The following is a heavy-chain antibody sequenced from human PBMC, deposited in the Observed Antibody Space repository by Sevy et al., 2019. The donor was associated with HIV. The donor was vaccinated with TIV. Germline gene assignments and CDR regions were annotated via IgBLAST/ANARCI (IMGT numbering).Heavy chain of an antibody. Sequence: GGSLRLSCAASGFTFSSYWMSWVRQAPGKGLEWVANIKQDGSEKYYVDSVKGRFTISRDNAKNSLYLQMNSLRAEDTAVYYCARDLPRDSSIRPPFDYWGQGTLVTVSS. CDR1: GFTFSSYW. CDR2: IKQDGSEK. J-gene: IGHJ4*02. CDR3: ARDLPRDSSIRPPFDY. V-gene: IGHV3-7*01. D-gene: IGHD6-13*01.